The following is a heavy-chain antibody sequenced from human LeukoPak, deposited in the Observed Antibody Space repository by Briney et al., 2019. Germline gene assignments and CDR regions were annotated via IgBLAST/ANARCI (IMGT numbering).Heavy chain of an antibody. V-gene: IGHV1-8*03. CDR3: TRGPFLNGNAYNWFDP. CDR1: GYTFTSFD. CDR2: VSCDNENT. Sequence: ASVKVSCKTSGYTFTSFDINWVRHTTGHGPEWMGWVSCDNENTRYARKFQGRVAITRDTSTRTVYLELNNLSSDDTAMYYCTRGPFLNGNAYNWFDPWGQGTLVTVSS. J-gene: IGHJ5*02. D-gene: IGHD1-20*01.